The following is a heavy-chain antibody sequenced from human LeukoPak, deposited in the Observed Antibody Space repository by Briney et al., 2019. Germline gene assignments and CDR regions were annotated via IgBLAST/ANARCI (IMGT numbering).Heavy chain of an antibody. Sequence: SETLSPTCTVSGGSISSGGYYWSWIRQHPGKGLEWIGYIYYSGSTYYNPSLKSRVTISVDTSKNQFSLKLSSVTAADTAVYYCARDGSHRGGWFDPWGQGTLVTVSS. CDR1: GGSISSGGYY. CDR3: ARDGSHRGGWFDP. J-gene: IGHJ5*02. D-gene: IGHD3-16*01. CDR2: IYYSGST. V-gene: IGHV4-31*03.